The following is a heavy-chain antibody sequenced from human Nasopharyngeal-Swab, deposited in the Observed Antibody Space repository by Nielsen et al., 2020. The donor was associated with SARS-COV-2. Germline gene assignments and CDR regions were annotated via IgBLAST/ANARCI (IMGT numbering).Heavy chain of an antibody. D-gene: IGHD3-10*01. CDR3: ARDGFQLWFGELGSGDAFDI. Sequence: WIRQPPGKGLEWVAVISYDGSNKYYADSVKGRFTISRDNSKNTPYLQMNSLRAEDTAVYYCARDGFQLWFGELGSGDAFDIWGQGTMVTVSS. CDR2: ISYDGSNK. J-gene: IGHJ3*02. V-gene: IGHV3-30-3*01.